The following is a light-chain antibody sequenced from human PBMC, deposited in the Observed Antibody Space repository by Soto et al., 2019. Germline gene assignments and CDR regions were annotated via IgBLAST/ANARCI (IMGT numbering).Light chain of an antibody. CDR3: SSFTISRNTVI. CDR2: DVN. Sequence: QSVLTQPASVSGSPGQSITISCTGTSSDVDGYNYVSWYQYHPGKAPKLMIYDVNNRPSGVSNRFSGSKSGNTASLTISGRQAEDEADYYCSSFTISRNTVIFGGGTKVTVL. J-gene: IGLJ2*01. CDR1: SSDVDGYNY. V-gene: IGLV2-14*01.